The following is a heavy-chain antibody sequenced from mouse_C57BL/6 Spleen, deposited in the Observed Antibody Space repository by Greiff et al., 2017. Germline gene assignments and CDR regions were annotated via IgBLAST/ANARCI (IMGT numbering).Heavy chain of an antibody. J-gene: IGHJ4*01. CDR2: INPSNGGT. CDR3: ARDYDGNLYYYAMDY. D-gene: IGHD2-3*01. V-gene: IGHV1-53*01. CDR1: GYPFTSYW. Sequence: QVQLQQSGTELVKPGASVKLSCKASGYPFTSYWMHWVKQRPGQGLEWIGNINPSNGGTNYNEKFKSKATLTVDKSSSTAYMQLSSLTSEDSAVFYCARDYDGNLYYYAMDYWGQGTSVTVSS.